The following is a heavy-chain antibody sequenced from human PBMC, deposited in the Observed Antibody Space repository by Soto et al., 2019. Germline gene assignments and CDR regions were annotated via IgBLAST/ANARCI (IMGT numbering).Heavy chain of an antibody. D-gene: IGHD3-22*01. V-gene: IGHV3-30*03. CDR3: ARDQLYYNDISGRPLNAFDV. Sequence: GGSLRLSCAASGFTFSTYGIHWVRQAPGKWLEWVAVISYDGSNKYYADSVEGRFTISRDNAKNSLYLQMNSLRAEDTAVYYCARDQLYYNDISGRPLNAFDVWGQGTMVTVSS. CDR2: ISYDGSNK. J-gene: IGHJ3*01. CDR1: GFTFSTYG.